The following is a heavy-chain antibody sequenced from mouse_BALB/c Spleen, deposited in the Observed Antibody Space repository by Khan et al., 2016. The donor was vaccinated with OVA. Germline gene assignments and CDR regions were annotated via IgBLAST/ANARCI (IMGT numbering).Heavy chain of an antibody. D-gene: IGHD3-1*01. J-gene: IGHJ2*01. CDR3: ARSQLGLRFDY. Sequence: QIQLVQSGAELVGPGPSVKVSCKASGYAFTSYLIEWVNQRPGQGLEWIGLINPGNGITNYNEKFRGKATLTADKYTTTAYMQFSSLTSDDSAVYFCARSQLGLRFDYWGQGTTLTVSS. V-gene: IGHV1-54*03. CDR1: GYAFTSYL. CDR2: INPGNGIT.